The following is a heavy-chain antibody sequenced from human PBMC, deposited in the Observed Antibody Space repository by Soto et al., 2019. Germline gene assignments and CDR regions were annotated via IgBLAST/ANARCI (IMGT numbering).Heavy chain of an antibody. CDR1: GGSISSYY. V-gene: IGHV4-59*12. Sequence: PSETLSLTCTVSGGSISSYYWSWIRQPPGKGLEWIGYIYYSGSTNYNPSLKSRVTISVDTSKNQFSLKLSSVTAADTAVYYCARGGSGDYVFGAFDIWGQGTMVTVSS. D-gene: IGHD4-17*01. CDR3: ARGGSGDYVFGAFDI. CDR2: IYYSGST. J-gene: IGHJ3*02.